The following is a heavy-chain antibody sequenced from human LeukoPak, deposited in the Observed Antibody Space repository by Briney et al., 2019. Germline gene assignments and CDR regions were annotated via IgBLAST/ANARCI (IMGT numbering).Heavy chain of an antibody. D-gene: IGHD3-10*01. CDR1: GFTFSSYW. J-gene: IGHJ4*02. V-gene: IGHV3-74*01. Sequence: GGSLRLSCAASGFTFSSYWMHWVRQAPGKGVLWVSRINSDGSSISYADSVKGRFTISRDNAKNTLYLQMNSLRAEDTAVYYCTRGRGVSFDYWGQGTLVTVSS. CDR2: INSDGSSI. CDR3: TRGRGVSFDY.